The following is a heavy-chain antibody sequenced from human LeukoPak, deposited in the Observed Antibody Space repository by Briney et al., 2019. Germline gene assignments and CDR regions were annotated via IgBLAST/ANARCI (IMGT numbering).Heavy chain of an antibody. CDR1: GYTFTRYY. CDR3: ARSDLCDY. V-gene: IGHV1-2*02. J-gene: IGHJ4*02. D-gene: IGHD2-21*02. Sequence: ASVKASCKASGYTFTRYYLHWVRQAPGQGLEWMGWLNPNSGGANFAQKFQGRVTMTRDTSISTAYMELSRLRSDDTAVYYCARSDLCDYWGQGTLVTVSS. CDR2: LNPNSGGA.